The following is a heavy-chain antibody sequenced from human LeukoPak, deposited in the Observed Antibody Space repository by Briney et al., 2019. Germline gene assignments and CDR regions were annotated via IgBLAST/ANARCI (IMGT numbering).Heavy chain of an antibody. V-gene: IGHV1-69*13. Sequence: SVKVSCKASGGTFSSYAISWVRQAPGQGLEWMGGIIPIFGTANYAQKFQGSVTITADESTSTAYMELSSLSSEDTAVYYCARDWPTGSSGWYETNWFDPWGQGTLVTVSS. CDR3: ARDWPTGSSGWYETNWFDP. CDR2: IIPIFGTA. D-gene: IGHD6-19*01. CDR1: GGTFSSYA. J-gene: IGHJ5*02.